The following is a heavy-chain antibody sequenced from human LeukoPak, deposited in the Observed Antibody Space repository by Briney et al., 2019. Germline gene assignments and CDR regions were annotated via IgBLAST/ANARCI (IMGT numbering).Heavy chain of an antibody. Sequence: PGGTLRLSCAASGFTFSSYGMSWVRQAPGKGLEWVSYISSSGSTIYYADSVKGRFTISRDNAKNSLYLQMNSLRAEDTAVYYCARVSSVVGHTGHLRYFDWLHYYYYYYMDVWGKGTTVTISS. CDR2: ISSSGSTI. CDR3: ARVSSVVGHTGHLRYFDWLHYYYYYYMDV. J-gene: IGHJ6*03. CDR1: GFTFSSYG. V-gene: IGHV3-48*04. D-gene: IGHD3-9*01.